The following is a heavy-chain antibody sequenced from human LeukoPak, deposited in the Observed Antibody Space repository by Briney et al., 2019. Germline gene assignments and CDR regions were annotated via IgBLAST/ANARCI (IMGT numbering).Heavy chain of an antibody. CDR3: ASPGRIQLWFYFDY. CDR1: GFTFSSYA. CDR2: ISGSGGST. V-gene: IGHV3-23*01. J-gene: IGHJ4*02. D-gene: IGHD5-18*01. Sequence: GGSLRLSCAASGFTFSSYAMSWVRQAPGKGLEWVSAISGSGGSTYYADSVKGRFTISRDNSKNTLYLQVNSLRAEDTAVYYCASPGRIQLWFYFDYWGQGTLVTVSS.